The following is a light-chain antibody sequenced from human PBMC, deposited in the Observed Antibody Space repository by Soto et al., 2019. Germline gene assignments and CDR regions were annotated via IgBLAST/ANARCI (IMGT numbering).Light chain of an antibody. J-gene: IGLJ3*02. CDR3: QLFLGGAPSCV. CDR1: TGAVTSDDY. Sequence: QSVVTQEPSLTVSPGGTVTLTCASSTGAVTSDDYPSWFQQKPGQPPRSLIYSISNKHSWTTARFSGYLLGGKAALTLSGVHHYDEAEYYCQLFLGGAPSCVFGGGTKVA. V-gene: IGLV7-43*01. CDR2: SIS.